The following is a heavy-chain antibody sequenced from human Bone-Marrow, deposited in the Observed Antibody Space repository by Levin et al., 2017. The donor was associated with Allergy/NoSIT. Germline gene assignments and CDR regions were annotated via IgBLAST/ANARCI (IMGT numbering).Heavy chain of an antibody. CDR3: SRRCAGDCYTTDAFDI. J-gene: IGHJ3*02. CDR2: IRSTAYGGTA. D-gene: IGHD2-21*02. Sequence: GESLKISCTASGFTFGDYVMSWFRQAPGKGLEWVGSIRSTAYGGTAVYAASVQGRITISRDDSKRIAYLQMNSLKTEDTAVYYCSRRCAGDCYTTDAFDIWGHGTMLTVSS. V-gene: IGHV3-49*03. CDR1: GFTFGDYV.